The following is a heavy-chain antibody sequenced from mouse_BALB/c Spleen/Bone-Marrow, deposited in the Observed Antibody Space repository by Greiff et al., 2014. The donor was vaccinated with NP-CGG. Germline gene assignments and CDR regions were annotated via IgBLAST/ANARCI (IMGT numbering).Heavy chain of an antibody. CDR3: ARFAGTPYTMDY. D-gene: IGHD4-1*01. CDR2: IHYSGTT. J-gene: IGHJ4*01. V-gene: IGHV3-1*02. Sequence: VQLQQPGPDLVKPSQSLSLTCTVPGYSITSDYSWHWIRQFPGNKLEWMGYIHYSGTTVYNPSLKSRISITRDTSNNQFFLQLNSVTTEDTATYYCARFAGTPYTMDYSGQGTSVTVSS. CDR1: GYSITSDYS.